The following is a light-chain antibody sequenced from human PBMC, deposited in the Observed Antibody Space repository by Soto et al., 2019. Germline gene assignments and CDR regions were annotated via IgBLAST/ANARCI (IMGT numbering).Light chain of an antibody. CDR3: QQYNNWPPLT. V-gene: IGKV1-5*01. J-gene: IGKJ4*01. CDR2: GAS. CDR1: QIIDTW. Sequence: DIQMTQSPSSLSASVGDRITITCRASQIIDTWLAWYQQKPGKAPKLLIYGASTRATGIPARFSGSGSGTEFTLTISSLQSEDFAVYYCQQYNNWPPLTFGGGTKVEIK.